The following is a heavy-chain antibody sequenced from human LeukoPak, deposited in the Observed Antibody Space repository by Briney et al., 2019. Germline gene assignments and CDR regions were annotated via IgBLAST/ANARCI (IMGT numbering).Heavy chain of an antibody. CDR2: ISYDGSNK. Sequence: GGSLRLSCAASGFTFSSYGMHWVRQAPGKGLEWVAVISYDGSNKHYADSVKGRFTISRDNSKNTLYLQMNSLRAEDTAVYYCAKGTNMVRGVNYYYYGMDVWGQGTTVTVSS. V-gene: IGHV3-30*18. D-gene: IGHD3-10*01. CDR1: GFTFSSYG. J-gene: IGHJ6*02. CDR3: AKGTNMVRGVNYYYYGMDV.